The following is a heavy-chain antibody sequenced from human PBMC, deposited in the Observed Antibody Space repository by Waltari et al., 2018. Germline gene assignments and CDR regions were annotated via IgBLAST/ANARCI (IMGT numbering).Heavy chain of an antibody. D-gene: IGHD4-4*01. Sequence: QVQLQESGPGLVKPSQTLSLTRTVSCGSLSSGGYYWSWIRQHPGKGLEWIGYIYYSGSTYYNPSLKSLVTISVDTSKNQFSLKLSSVTAADTAVYYCARSTYSNRFDYWGQGTLVTVSS. CDR3: ARSTYSNRFDY. CDR2: IYYSGST. J-gene: IGHJ4*02. V-gene: IGHV4-31*01. CDR1: CGSLSSGGYY.